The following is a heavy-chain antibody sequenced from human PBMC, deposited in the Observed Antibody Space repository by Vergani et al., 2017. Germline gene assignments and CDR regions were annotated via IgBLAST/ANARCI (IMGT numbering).Heavy chain of an antibody. D-gene: IGHD1-1*01. J-gene: IGHJ4*02. Sequence: EVQLLESGGGLVQPGGSLTLSCSASGFIFHTFGLHWVRQAPGKGLEWIGRIRSKNDGGTADYAAPLKGRFTISRDDSKDSAFLLVNNLKTEDTAVYFCYTDDHDYWGQGTLVTVSS. CDR1: GFIFHTFG. V-gene: IGHV3-15*01. CDR3: YTDDHDY. CDR2: IRSKNDGGTA.